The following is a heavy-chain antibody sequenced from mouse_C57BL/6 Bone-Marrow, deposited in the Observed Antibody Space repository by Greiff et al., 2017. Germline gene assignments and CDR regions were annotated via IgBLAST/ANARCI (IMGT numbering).Heavy chain of an antibody. Sequence: EVKLMESGAELVRPGASVKLSCTASGFTIKDDYMHWVKQRPEQGLEWIGWIDPENGDTEYASKFQGKATITADTSSNTAYLQLSSLTSEDTAVYYCTTYSNPYYARDYWGQGTSVTVSA. J-gene: IGHJ4*01. CDR2: IDPENGDT. V-gene: IGHV14-4*01. CDR1: GFTIKDDY. CDR3: TTYSNPYYARDY. D-gene: IGHD2-5*01.